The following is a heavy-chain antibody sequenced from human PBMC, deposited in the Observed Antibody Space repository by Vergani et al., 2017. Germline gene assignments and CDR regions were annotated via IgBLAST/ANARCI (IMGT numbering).Heavy chain of an antibody. V-gene: IGHV3-33*01. CDR3: ARDNIVVVVAATHFYYGMDV. CDR1: GFTFSSYG. Sequence: QVQLVESGGGVVQPGRSLRLSCAASGFTFSSYGMHWVRQAPGKGLEWVAVIWYDGSNKYYADSVKGRFTISRDNSKNTLYLQMNSLRAEDTAVYYCARDNIVVVVAATHFYYGMDVWGQGTTVTVSS. CDR2: IWYDGSNK. J-gene: IGHJ6*02. D-gene: IGHD2-15*01.